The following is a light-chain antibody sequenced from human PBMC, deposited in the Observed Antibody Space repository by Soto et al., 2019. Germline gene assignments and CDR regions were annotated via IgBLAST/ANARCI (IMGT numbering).Light chain of an antibody. V-gene: IGLV2-11*01. CDR3: CSFAVSYCDV. J-gene: IGLJ1*01. CDR1: SSDVGRYDY. Sequence: QSLLTQPRSVSASPGQSVTISCTGTSSDVGRYDYDSWYQQHPGKAPKLIVYDVTERPSGVPDRFSGSKSGNKASLTISGLQAEDEADYACCSFAVSYCDVVGCGTKVTVL. CDR2: DVT.